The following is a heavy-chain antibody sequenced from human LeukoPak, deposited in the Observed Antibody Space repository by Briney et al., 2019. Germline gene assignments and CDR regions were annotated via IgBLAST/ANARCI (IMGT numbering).Heavy chain of an antibody. D-gene: IGHD3-10*01. V-gene: IGHV3-23*01. CDR3: AKRGIVIRAVIIIGFHKEAYYFDY. CDR2: ISERGGST. CDR1: GITLSNYG. J-gene: IGHJ4*02. Sequence: GGSLRLSCVVSGITLSNYGMSWVRQAPGKGLEWVSGISERGGSTNYADSVMGRFIISRDTSKNTVYLQMNSLRVEDTAVYFCAKRGIVIRAVIIIGFHKEAYYFDYWGQGILVTVSS.